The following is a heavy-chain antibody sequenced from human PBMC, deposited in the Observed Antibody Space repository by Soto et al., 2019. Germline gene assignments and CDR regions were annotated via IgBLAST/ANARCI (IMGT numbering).Heavy chain of an antibody. V-gene: IGHV1-18*01. D-gene: IGHD3-10*01. CDR1: GYTFTNYG. CDR3: ARGVGSGTYYTQYNWFDP. CDR2: INTYNGNT. J-gene: IGHJ5*02. Sequence: ASVKVSCKASGYTFTNYGISWVRQAPGQGLEWMGWINTYNGNTNHAQKLQGRVTMTTDTSTSTAYMELRSLRSDDTAVYYCARGVGSGTYYTQYNWFDPWGQGTLVTVSS.